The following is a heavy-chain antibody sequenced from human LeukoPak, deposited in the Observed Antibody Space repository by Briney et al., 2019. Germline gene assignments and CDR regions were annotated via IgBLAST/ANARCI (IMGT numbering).Heavy chain of an antibody. V-gene: IGHV4-4*07. D-gene: IGHD6-19*01. CDR2: VVTTTT. CDR3: ARDTTVASGMQF. CDR1: GGSISTYS. Sequence: SETLSLTCTVSGGSISTYSWTWVRQSPGKGLELIGSVVTTTTNYSPALRSRVAISVHTSKNQFSLRLESVTTADTAVYYCARDTTVASGMQFWGQGALVTVSS. J-gene: IGHJ4*02.